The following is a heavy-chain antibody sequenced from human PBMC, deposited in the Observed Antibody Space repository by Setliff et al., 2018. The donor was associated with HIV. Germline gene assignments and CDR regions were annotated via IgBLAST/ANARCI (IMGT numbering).Heavy chain of an antibody. CDR2: MNPNSGNT. J-gene: IGHJ3*02. V-gene: IGHV1-8*02. Sequence: GASVKVSCKASGGTFSSYAISWVRQATGRGLEWMGWMNPNSGNTGYAQQFQGRITMTRNSSISTAYMDLSSLRSEDTAVYYCAIRREVVAAATTRRGLDIWGQGTMVTVSS. CDR3: AIRREVVAAATTRRGLDI. CDR1: GGTFSSYA. D-gene: IGHD2-15*01.